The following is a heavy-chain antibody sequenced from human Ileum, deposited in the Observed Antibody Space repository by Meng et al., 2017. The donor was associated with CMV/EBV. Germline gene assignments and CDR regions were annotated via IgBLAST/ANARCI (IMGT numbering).Heavy chain of an antibody. CDR1: GGSISSVGYD. V-gene: IGHV4-61*09. Sequence: EAGDGWCKPLRPWPPTCTVSGGSISSVGYDWSWNRKPAGKGLEWIGLIYTSKSTNYNPSLRSRVTISVDTSKNQFSLKLSSVTATDTAVYYCAGGAITGTTEVPFDYWGQGTLVTVSS. CDR2: IYTSKST. CDR3: AGGAITGTTEVPFDY. J-gene: IGHJ4*02. D-gene: IGHD1-20*01.